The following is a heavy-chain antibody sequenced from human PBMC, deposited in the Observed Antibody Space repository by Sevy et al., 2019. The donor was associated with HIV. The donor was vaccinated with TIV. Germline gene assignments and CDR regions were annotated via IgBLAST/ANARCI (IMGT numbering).Heavy chain of an antibody. V-gene: IGHV1-69*13. Sequence: ASVKVSCKASGGTFSSYAISWVRQAPGQGLEWMGGIIPIFGTANYAQKVQGRVTITADESTSTAYMELSSLRSEDTAVYYCARGGEYSSSSNFDYWGQGTLVTVSS. D-gene: IGHD6-13*01. CDR2: IIPIFGTA. CDR3: ARGGEYSSSSNFDY. J-gene: IGHJ4*02. CDR1: GGTFSSYA.